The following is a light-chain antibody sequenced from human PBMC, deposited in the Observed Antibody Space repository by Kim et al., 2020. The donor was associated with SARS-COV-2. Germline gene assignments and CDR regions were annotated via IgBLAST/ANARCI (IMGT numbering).Light chain of an antibody. J-gene: IGKJ2*01. CDR1: QSLLHSNSYNY. CDR3: MQALQTPYT. V-gene: IGKV2-28*01. CDR2: LGF. Sequence: DIVLSQSPLSLPVTPGEPASISCRSSQSLLHSNSYNYLDWYLQKPGQSPQLLIYLGFNRASGVPDRFSGSGSGTDFTLKISRVEAEDVGIYYCMQALQTPYTFGQGTKLEI.